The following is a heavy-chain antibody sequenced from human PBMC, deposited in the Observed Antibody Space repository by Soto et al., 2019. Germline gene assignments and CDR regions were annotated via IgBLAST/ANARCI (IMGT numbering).Heavy chain of an antibody. CDR2: IYYSGST. D-gene: IGHD3-3*01. CDR3: ARIIITIFGVVTSFDP. CDR1: GGSVSSGSYY. Sequence: PSETLSLTCTVSGGSVSSGSYYWSWIRQPPGKGLEWIGYIYYSGSTNYNPSLKSRVTISVDTSKNQFSLKLSSVTAADTAVYYCARIIITIFGVVTSFDPWGQGTLVT. J-gene: IGHJ5*02. V-gene: IGHV4-61*01.